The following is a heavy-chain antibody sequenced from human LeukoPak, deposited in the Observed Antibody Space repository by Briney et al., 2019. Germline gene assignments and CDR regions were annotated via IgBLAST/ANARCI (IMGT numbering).Heavy chain of an antibody. CDR2: IYPGDSDT. V-gene: IGHV5-51*01. D-gene: IGHD4/OR15-4a*01. Sequence: GESLKISCKGSGYSFTIYWIGWVRQMPGKGLEWMGIIYPGDSDTRYSPSFQGQVTISADKSISTAYLQWSSLKASDTAMYYCARQGASQYNWFDPWGQGTLVTVSS. CDR3: ARQGASQYNWFDP. J-gene: IGHJ5*02. CDR1: GYSFTIYW.